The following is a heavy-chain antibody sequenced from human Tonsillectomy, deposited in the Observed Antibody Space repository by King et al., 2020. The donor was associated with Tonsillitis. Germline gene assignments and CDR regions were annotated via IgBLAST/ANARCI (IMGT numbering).Heavy chain of an antibody. CDR1: GYTFTDYY. CDR3: ARGRYCSGGSCYSHFDC. J-gene: IGHJ4*02. CDR2: VNPYSGGT. D-gene: IGHD2-15*01. V-gene: IGHV1-2*02. Sequence: VQLVESGADVKKPGASVKVSCRASGYTFTDYYIHWVRQAPGQGLEWMGWVNPYSGGTNVAQNCQGKVTMTRDKSISTAYMEVSALRSDDTAVYYCARGRYCSGGSCYSHFDCWGQGTLVTVSS.